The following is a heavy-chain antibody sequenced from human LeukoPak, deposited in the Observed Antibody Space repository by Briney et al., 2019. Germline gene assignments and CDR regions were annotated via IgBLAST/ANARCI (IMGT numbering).Heavy chain of an antibody. J-gene: IGHJ4*02. CDR3: AKDQPHIVGATSNFDY. CDR2: ISGSGGST. D-gene: IGHD1-26*01. CDR1: GFTFNSYA. Sequence: GGSLRLSCAASGFTFNSYAMSWVRQAPGKGLEWVSAISGSGGSTYYGDSVRGRFTISRDNSKNTLYLQMNSLRAEDTAVYYCAKDQPHIVGATSNFDYWGQGTLVTVSS. V-gene: IGHV3-23*01.